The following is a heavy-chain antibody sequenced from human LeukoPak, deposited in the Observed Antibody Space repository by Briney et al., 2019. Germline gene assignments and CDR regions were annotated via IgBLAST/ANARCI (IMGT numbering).Heavy chain of an antibody. CDR3: AKDHGYYDSSGVLDY. D-gene: IGHD3-22*01. Sequence: PGGSLTLSCAASGFTFSSYAMSWVRQAPGKGLEWVSAISGSGGSTYYADSVKGRFTISRDNSKNTLYLQMNSLRAEDTAVYYCAKDHGYYDSSGVLDYWGQGTLVTVSS. CDR2: ISGSGGST. J-gene: IGHJ4*02. V-gene: IGHV3-23*01. CDR1: GFTFSSYA.